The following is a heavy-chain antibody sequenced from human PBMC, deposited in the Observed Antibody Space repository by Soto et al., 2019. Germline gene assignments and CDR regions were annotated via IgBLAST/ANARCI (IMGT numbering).Heavy chain of an antibody. CDR3: ARLYCSGGSCYGAYFDS. D-gene: IGHD2-15*01. J-gene: IGHJ4*02. V-gene: IGHV4-30-2*01. CDR2: IYDSGNS. CDR1: GGSISSGGYS. Sequence: QLQLQESGSGLVKPSQTLSLTCAVSGGSISSGGYSWSWIRQPPGKGLEWIGYIYDSGNSYYNPSLKSRVTISADRSKNQFSLDLTSVTAADTAVYYCARLYCSGGSCYGAYFDSWGQGTLVTVSS.